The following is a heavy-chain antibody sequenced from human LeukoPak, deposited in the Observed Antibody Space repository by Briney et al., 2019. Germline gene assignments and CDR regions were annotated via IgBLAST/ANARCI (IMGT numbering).Heavy chain of an antibody. CDR3: TNAREIGYCGVPSCYNIWFYP. V-gene: IGHV1-2*02. Sequence: GASVKVSCKASGYSFTDNFMHWVRQAPGQGLEWMGWINPKSGVTNYAQKFQGRVTMTRDTSISTVYIELSRLESDDTAVYYCTNAREIGYCGVPSCYNIWFYPWGHGTLVTASS. CDR2: INPKSGVT. J-gene: IGHJ5*02. CDR1: GYSFTDNF. D-gene: IGHD2-15*01.